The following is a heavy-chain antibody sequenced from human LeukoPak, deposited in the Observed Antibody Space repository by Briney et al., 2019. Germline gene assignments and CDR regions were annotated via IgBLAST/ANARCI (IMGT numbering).Heavy chain of an antibody. CDR2: IHPSGIT. D-gene: IGHD5-24*01. CDR1: GGSLTIGYYY. J-gene: IGHJ4*02. Sequence: SETLSLTCTVSGGSLTIGYYYWPWIRQHPGKGLEWIGYIHPSGITDYNPSLQSRVTMSLDTSQNQFSLKLTSLTAADTAIYYCARGQDAFKTGYWGQGTLVTVSS. V-gene: IGHV4-31*03. CDR3: ARGQDAFKTGY.